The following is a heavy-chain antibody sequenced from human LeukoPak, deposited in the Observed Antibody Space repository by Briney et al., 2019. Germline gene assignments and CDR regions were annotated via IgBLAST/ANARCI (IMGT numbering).Heavy chain of an antibody. CDR1: GGSISSGGYS. V-gene: IGHV4-30-2*01. CDR2: IYHSGST. J-gene: IGHJ6*02. Sequence: SQTLSLTCAASGGSISSGGYSWSWIRQPPGTGLEWIGYIYHSGSTYYNPSLKSRVTISVDRSKNQFSLKLSSVTAADTAVYYCARDNLGMDVWGQGTTVTVSS. D-gene: IGHD1-14*01. CDR3: ARDNLGMDV.